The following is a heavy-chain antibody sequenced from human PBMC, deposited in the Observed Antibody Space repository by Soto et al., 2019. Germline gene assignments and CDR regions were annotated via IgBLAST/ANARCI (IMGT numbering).Heavy chain of an antibody. CDR1: GFSLNTSGVG. CDR3: ANRPYGDYPIDY. CDR2: IYWDDDK. Sequence: QITLKESGPTLVKPTQTLTLTCTFSGFSLNTSGVGVGWIRQPPGKALEWLALIYWDDDKRYSPSLKSRLTITKDTSNNQVVLTMTNMDPVDTGTYYCANRPYGDYPIDYWGQGTLVTVSS. J-gene: IGHJ4*02. D-gene: IGHD4-17*01. V-gene: IGHV2-5*02.